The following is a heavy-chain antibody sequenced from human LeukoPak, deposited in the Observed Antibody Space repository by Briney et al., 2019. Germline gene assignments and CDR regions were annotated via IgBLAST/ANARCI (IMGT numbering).Heavy chain of an antibody. Sequence: GGSLRLSCAASGFTVSSNYMSWVRQAPGKGLEWVSVIYSGGSTYYADSVKGRFTISRDNSKNTLYLQMNSLRAEGTAVYYCARVGYSYGIDYWGQGTLVTVSS. V-gene: IGHV3-53*01. CDR2: IYSGGST. J-gene: IGHJ4*02. D-gene: IGHD5-18*01. CDR3: ARVGYSYGIDY. CDR1: GFTVSSNY.